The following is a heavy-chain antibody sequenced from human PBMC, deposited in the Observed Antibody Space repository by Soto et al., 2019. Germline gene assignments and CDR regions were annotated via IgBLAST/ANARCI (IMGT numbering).Heavy chain of an antibody. J-gene: IGHJ4*02. D-gene: IGHD5-18*01. V-gene: IGHV3-30-3*01. CDR3: ARGGYSYGKVDY. CDR1: GFTFSSYA. CDR2: ISYDGSNK. Sequence: QVQLVGSGGGVVQPGRSLRLSCAASGFTFSSYAMHWVRQAPGKGLEWVAVISYDGSNKYYADSVKGRFTISRDNSKNTLYLQMNSLRAEDTAVYYCARGGYSYGKVDYWGQGTLVTVSS.